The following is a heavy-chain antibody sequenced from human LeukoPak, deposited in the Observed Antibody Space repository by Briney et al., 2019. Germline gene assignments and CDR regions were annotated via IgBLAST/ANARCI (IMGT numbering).Heavy chain of an antibody. V-gene: IGHV1-2*02. CDR1: GYTFTDYY. D-gene: IGHD2-21*01. J-gene: IGHJ6*03. CDR2: INPNSGGT. Sequence: ASVKVSCKASGYTFTDYYIHWVRQAPEQGLEWLGWINPNSGGTNYAQKFQGRVTMTRDTSINTAYMELGSLRSEDTAVYYCARDLSSAIVGYYYYMDVWGKGTTVTVSS. CDR3: ARDLSSAIVGYYYYMDV.